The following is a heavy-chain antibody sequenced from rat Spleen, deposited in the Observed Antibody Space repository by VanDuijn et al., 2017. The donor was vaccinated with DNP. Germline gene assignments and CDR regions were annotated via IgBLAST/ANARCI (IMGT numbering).Heavy chain of an antibody. CDR3: VTRGTGSDNWFAD. J-gene: IGHJ3*01. Sequence: EVKLVESGGGLVQPGRSLKLSCAASGFNFNGYWMGWVRQAPGKGLKWIGEINKDSSIINYSPSLQDRFTISRDNAQNSLFLQMIKLGSEDTAIYYCVTRGTGSDNWFADWGQGTPVTVSS. CDR1: GFNFNGYW. D-gene: IGHD5-1*01. CDR2: INKDSSII. V-gene: IGHV4-2*01.